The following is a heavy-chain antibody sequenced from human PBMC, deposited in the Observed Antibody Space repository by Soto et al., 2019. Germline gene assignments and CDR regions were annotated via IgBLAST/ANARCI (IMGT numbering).Heavy chain of an antibody. CDR3: AKDFRGGLRFLEWYNGFDY. V-gene: IGHV3-23*01. CDR2: ISGSGGST. Sequence: HPGGSLRLSCAASGFTFSSYAMSWVRQAPGKGLEWVSAISGSGGSTYYADSVKGRFTISRDNSKNTLYLQMNSLRAEDTAVYYCAKDFRGGLRFLEWYNGFDYWGQGTLVTVSS. D-gene: IGHD3-3*01. J-gene: IGHJ4*02. CDR1: GFTFSSYA.